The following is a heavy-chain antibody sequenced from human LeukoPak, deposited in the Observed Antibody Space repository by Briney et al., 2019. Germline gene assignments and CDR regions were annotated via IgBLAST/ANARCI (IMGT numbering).Heavy chain of an antibody. J-gene: IGHJ4*02. Sequence: ESGPTLVKPTQTLTLTCTFSGFSLSTTGVAVGWIRQPPGQALEWLALIYRDDDKRYKSSLKNRLTITRGTSENQVVLTLTNVDPLDTATYFCAYSQGGHIVSILAPFDHWGPGTLVTASS. CDR3: AYSQGGHIVSILAPFDH. CDR2: IYRDDDK. D-gene: IGHD2-21*01. V-gene: IGHV2-5*02. CDR1: GFSLSTTGVA.